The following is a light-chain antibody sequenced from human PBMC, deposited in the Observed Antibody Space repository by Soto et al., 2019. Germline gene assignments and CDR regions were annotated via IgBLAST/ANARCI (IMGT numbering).Light chain of an antibody. Sequence: EIVLTQSPATLSLSPGERATLSCRASQSVSSYLAWYQQKPGQAPRLLIYDASNRATGIPGRFSGSGSGTDFTLTISRLEPEDFAVYYCQQYGSSPPITFGQGTRLEIK. CDR3: QQYGSSPPIT. CDR2: DAS. CDR1: QSVSSY. V-gene: IGKV3-20*01. J-gene: IGKJ5*01.